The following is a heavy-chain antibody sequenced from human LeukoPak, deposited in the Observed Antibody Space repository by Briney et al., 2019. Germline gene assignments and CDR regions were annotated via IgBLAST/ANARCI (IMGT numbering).Heavy chain of an antibody. J-gene: IGHJ4*02. Sequence: PGGSLRLSCAASGFTFSSYAMHWVRQAPGKGLEWVAVISYDGSNKYYADSVKGRFTISRDNSKNTLYLQMNSLRAEDTAVYYCARDPTSSWYVAVAPSDFDYWGQGTLVTVSS. CDR1: GFTFSSYA. V-gene: IGHV3-30*04. D-gene: IGHD6-13*01. CDR2: ISYDGSNK. CDR3: ARDPTSSWYVAVAPSDFDY.